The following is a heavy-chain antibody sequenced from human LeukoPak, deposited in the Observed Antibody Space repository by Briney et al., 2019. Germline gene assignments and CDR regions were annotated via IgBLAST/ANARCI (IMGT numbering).Heavy chain of an antibody. CDR1: GGSISSYY. CDR2: IYYSGST. Sequence: SETLSLTCTVSGGSISSYYWSWIRQPPGKGLEWIGYIYYSGSTNYNPSLKSRVTISVETSKNQFSLKLSSVTAADTAVYYCARGGDYYDSSGYLPFDYWGQGTLVTVSS. J-gene: IGHJ4*02. CDR3: ARGGDYYDSSGYLPFDY. D-gene: IGHD3-22*01. V-gene: IGHV4-59*01.